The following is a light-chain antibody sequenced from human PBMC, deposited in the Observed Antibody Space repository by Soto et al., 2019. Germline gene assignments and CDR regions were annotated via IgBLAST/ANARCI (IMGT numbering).Light chain of an antibody. CDR1: QGISSY. J-gene: IGKJ1*01. V-gene: IGKV1-8*01. CDR2: AAS. Sequence: IQLTQSPSFLSPSIGESVTITCRASQGISSYLAWYQQKPGKAPKLLIYAASTLQSGVPSRFSGSGSGTDFTLTISCLQSEDFATYYCQQYYSYPRTFGQGTKVDIK. CDR3: QQYYSYPRT.